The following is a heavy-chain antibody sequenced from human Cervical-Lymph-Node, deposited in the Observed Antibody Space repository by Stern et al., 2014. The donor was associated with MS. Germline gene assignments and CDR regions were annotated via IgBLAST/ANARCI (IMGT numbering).Heavy chain of an antibody. CDR3: AGSGTYYPDY. V-gene: IGHV4-59*08. CDR1: GGSISSYY. Sequence: QVQLVQSGPGLVKPSETLSLTCSVSGGSISSYYWNWIRQPPGKGLEWIANVHYSGTTNYNPSLKSRVTILLETSMHTISLHLSPVTAADTAVYYCAGSGTYYPDYWGQGILVTVSS. D-gene: IGHD3-3*01. CDR2: VHYSGTT. J-gene: IGHJ4*02.